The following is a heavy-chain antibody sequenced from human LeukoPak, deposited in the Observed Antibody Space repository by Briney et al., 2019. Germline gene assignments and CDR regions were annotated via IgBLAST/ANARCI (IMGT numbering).Heavy chain of an antibody. D-gene: IGHD4-17*01. V-gene: IGHV4-59*08. CDR1: GGPIRNYY. CDR3: ARHPTVTTGKQFDY. CDR2: IFYGGNS. J-gene: IGHJ4*02. Sequence: PSETLSLTCNVSGGPIRNYYWSWIRQPPGRGLEWIGYIFYGGNSNYNPSLKSRVTISVDTSTNQFSLKLGSVTAADTAVYYCARHPTVTTGKQFDYWGQGTLVTVSS.